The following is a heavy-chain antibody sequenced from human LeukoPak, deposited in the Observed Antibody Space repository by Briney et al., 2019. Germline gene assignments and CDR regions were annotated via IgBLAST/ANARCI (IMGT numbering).Heavy chain of an antibody. CDR2: IIPIFGTA. CDR1: GGTFSSYA. Sequence: SVKVSCKASGGTFSSYAISWVRQAPGQGLECIGRIIPIFGTASYAQKFQGRVTITTDDSTSTAYMELSSLRSEDTAVYYCARDRRTYYYDSSGPTYFDLWGRGTLVTVSS. D-gene: IGHD3-22*01. CDR3: ARDRRTYYYDSSGPTYFDL. J-gene: IGHJ2*01. V-gene: IGHV1-69*05.